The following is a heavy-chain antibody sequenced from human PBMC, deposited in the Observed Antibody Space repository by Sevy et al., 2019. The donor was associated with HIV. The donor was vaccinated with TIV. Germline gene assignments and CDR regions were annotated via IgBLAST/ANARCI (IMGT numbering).Heavy chain of an antibody. Sequence: GGSLRLSCAASGFTFDYYGMHWVRQAPGKGLEWVAVIWYDGNNKYYADSVKGRFTISRDNSKNTLYLQMNSLRAEDTAVYYCARDVHEIVLSGSYLLYWGQGTLVTVSS. D-gene: IGHD1-26*01. J-gene: IGHJ4*02. CDR1: GFTFDYYG. CDR3: ARDVHEIVLSGSYLLY. V-gene: IGHV3-33*01. CDR2: IWYDGNNK.